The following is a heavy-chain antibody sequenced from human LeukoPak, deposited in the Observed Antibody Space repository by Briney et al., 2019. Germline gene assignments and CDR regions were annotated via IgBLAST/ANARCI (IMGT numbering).Heavy chain of an antibody. CDR3: AREEVAVAGTEPLDY. Sequence: GASVKASCKASGYTFTSYDINWVRQATGQGLEWMGWMNPNSGNTGYAQKFQGRVTITRNTSISTAYIELSSLRSEDTAVYYCAREEVAVAGTEPLDYWGQGTLVTVSS. J-gene: IGHJ4*02. D-gene: IGHD6-19*01. V-gene: IGHV1-8*03. CDR2: MNPNSGNT. CDR1: GYTFTSYD.